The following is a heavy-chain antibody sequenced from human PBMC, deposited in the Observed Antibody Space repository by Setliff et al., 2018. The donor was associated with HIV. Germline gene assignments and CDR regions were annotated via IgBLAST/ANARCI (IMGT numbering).Heavy chain of an antibody. V-gene: IGHV4-38-2*01. Sequence: SETLSLTCAVSGYSISSGHYWGWIRQPPGEGLEWIGSVSPGGTTYYNPSLKSRVTISVDTSQNQVSLKLASVTAADTAVYYCARGGATGTTRLDYWGQGTLVTVSS. D-gene: IGHD1-7*01. CDR3: ARGGATGTTRLDY. J-gene: IGHJ4*02. CDR2: VSPGGTT. CDR1: GYSISSGHY.